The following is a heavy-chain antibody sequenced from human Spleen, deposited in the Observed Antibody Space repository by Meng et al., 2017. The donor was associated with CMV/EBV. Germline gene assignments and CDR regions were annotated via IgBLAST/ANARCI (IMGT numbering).Heavy chain of an antibody. CDR3: AKGTPDSSWYGGD. J-gene: IGHJ4*02. CDR1: GYPFTNYG. D-gene: IGHD6-13*01. V-gene: IGHV1-18*01. Sequence: ASVKVSCKASGYPFTNYGISWVRQAPGQGLEWMGWISGYNGEANYAQNFRGRVSMTRDTSTTTVYMELRGLRSDDTAVYYCAKGTPDSSWYGGDWGQGRLVTVSS. CDR2: ISGYNGEA.